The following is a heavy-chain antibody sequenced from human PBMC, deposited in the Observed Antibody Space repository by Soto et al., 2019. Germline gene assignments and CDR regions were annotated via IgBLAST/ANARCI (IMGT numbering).Heavy chain of an antibody. J-gene: IGHJ4*02. D-gene: IGHD3-3*01. CDR3: TRGDLYSRSGSPTPYFDY. CDR1: GFTFNRYA. V-gene: IGHV3-30-3*01. CDR2: ILSDGSKK. Sequence: QVQLVESGGDVVQPGRSLRLSCTASGFTFNRYAIHWVRQAPAKGLEWVAVILSDGSKKYYADSVKGRFTLSRDNSKNTLYVQMNSLRIDDTAVYYCTRGDLYSRSGSPTPYFDYWGQGTLVTVSS.